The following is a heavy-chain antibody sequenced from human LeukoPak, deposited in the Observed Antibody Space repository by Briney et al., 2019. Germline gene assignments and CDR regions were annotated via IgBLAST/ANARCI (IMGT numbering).Heavy chain of an antibody. Sequence: GGSLRLSCAASGLTVSSSYMSWVRQAPGKGLEWASIIYNDGSTYYADSMKGRFTISRDNSKNTLYLQVNSLRAEDTAMYYCARNILFAFDIWGQGTVVTVSS. D-gene: IGHD2/OR15-2a*01. J-gene: IGHJ3*02. CDR1: GLTVSSSY. CDR2: IYNDGST. V-gene: IGHV3-53*01. CDR3: ARNILFAFDI.